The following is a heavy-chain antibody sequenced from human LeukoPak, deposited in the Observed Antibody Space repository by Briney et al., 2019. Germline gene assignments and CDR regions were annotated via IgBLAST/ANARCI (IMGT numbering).Heavy chain of an antibody. CDR2: IKQDGSEK. D-gene: IGHD6-13*01. J-gene: IGHJ4*02. V-gene: IGHV3-7*03. CDR1: GFTFSSYW. CDR3: AREGYSSSWYYDY. Sequence: GGSLRPSCAASGFTFSSYWMSWVRQAPGKGLEWVANIKQDGSEKYYVDSVKGRFTISRDNAKNSLYLQVNSLRAEDTAVYYCAREGYSSSWYYDYWGQGTLVTVSS.